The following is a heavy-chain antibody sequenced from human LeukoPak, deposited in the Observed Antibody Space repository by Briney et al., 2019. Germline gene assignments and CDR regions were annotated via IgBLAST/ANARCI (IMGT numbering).Heavy chain of an antibody. CDR2: IYTSGST. V-gene: IGHV4-4*07. Sequence: SETLSLTCTVSGGSISSYYWSWIRQPAGKGLEWIGRIYTSGSTNYNPSLKSRVTMSVDTSKNQFSLKLSSVTAADTAVYYCARDQAVAGTPGDAFDIWGQGTMVTVSS. CDR3: ARDQAVAGTPGDAFDI. D-gene: IGHD6-19*01. J-gene: IGHJ3*02. CDR1: GGSISSYY.